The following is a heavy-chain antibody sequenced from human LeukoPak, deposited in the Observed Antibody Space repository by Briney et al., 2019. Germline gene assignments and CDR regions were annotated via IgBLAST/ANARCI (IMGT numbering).Heavy chain of an antibody. J-gene: IGHJ5*02. V-gene: IGHV4-34*01. CDR1: GGSFSGYY. CDR3: ARGRKRPGSITIFGVPYNWFDP. Sequence: PSETLSLTCAVYGGSFSGYYWSWIRQPPGKGLEWIGEINHSGSTNYNPSLKSRVTISVDTSKNQFSLKLSSVTAADTAVYYCARGRKRPGSITIFGVPYNWFDPWGQGTLVTVSS. D-gene: IGHD3-3*01. CDR2: INHSGST.